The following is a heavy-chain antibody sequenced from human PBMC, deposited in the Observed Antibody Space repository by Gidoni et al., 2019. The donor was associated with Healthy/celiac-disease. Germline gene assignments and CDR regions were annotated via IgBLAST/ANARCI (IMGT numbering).Heavy chain of an antibody. CDR2: IIPIFGTA. Sequence: QVKLVQSGAEVKKPGSSVKVSCKASGGPFSSYAISWVRQAPGQGLEWMGGIIPIFGTANYAQKFQGRVTITADKSTSTAYMELSSLRSEDTAVYYCARDLFLAGSSSNDYYYYGMDVWGQGTTVTVSS. V-gene: IGHV1-69*06. CDR3: ARDLFLAGSSSNDYYYYGMDV. J-gene: IGHJ6*02. D-gene: IGHD6-13*01. CDR1: GGPFSSYA.